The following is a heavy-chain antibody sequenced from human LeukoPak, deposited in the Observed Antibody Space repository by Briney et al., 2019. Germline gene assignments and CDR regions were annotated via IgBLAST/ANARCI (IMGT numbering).Heavy chain of an antibody. CDR1: GGTFSSYA. D-gene: IGHD1-26*01. CDR3: ARTSWETRLYYFDY. CDR2: IIPILGIA. J-gene: IGHJ4*02. Sequence: ASVKVSCKASGGTFSSYAISWVRQAPGQGLEWMGRIIPILGIANYAQKFQGRVTTTADKSTSTAYMELSSLRSEDTAVYYCARTSWETRLYYFDYWGQGTLVTVSP. V-gene: IGHV1-69*04.